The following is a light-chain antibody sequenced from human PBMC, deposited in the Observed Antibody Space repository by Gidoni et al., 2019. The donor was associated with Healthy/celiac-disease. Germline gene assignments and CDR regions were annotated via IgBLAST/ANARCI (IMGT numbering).Light chain of an antibody. CDR1: QSVSSSY. V-gene: IGKV3-20*01. J-gene: IGKJ2*01. CDR3: HQYCSSPYT. Sequence: EIVVTQSPGTMSLSPGERATLPCRASQSVSSSYFAWYQQKPGQAPRLLIYGASSSATGIPDRFSGSGSWTDFTLTTSRLQPADFSVYYCHQYCSSPYTFGQGTKLEIK. CDR2: GAS.